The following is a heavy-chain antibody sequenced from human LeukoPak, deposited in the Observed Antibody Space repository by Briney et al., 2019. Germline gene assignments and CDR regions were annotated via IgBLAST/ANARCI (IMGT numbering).Heavy chain of an antibody. CDR3: AGAAGWEQAY. D-gene: IGHD1-26*01. Sequence: PGGSLRLSCAASGFTFTSYWMTWVRQAPGKGPEWVANIQQDGSEKNYVDSAKGRFTISRDNTKNSLYLQMNSLRAEDTAVYYCAGAAGWEQAYWGQGTQVTVSS. V-gene: IGHV3-7*01. J-gene: IGHJ4*02. CDR1: GFTFTSYW. CDR2: IQQDGSEK.